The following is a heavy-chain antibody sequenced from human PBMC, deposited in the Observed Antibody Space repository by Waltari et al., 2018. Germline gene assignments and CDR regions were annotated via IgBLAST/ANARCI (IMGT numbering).Heavy chain of an antibody. Sequence: VHLVQSGAEVKKPGASVKVSCKASGYTFTDSVIDWVRHAPGQGLEWMGRINPKSGATTYPQKLQGRITMTRDTSIGTAYMELGSVTSDDTALYYCARHIDSIRSAWGQGTLVTVSS. CDR2: INPKSGAT. CDR1: GYTFTDSV. V-gene: IGHV1-2*06. CDR3: ARHIDSIRSA. J-gene: IGHJ5*02. D-gene: IGHD2-21*01.